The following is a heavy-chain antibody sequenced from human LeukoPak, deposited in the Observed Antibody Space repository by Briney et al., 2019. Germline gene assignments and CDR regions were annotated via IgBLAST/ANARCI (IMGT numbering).Heavy chain of an antibody. CDR3: ARMHLVVPAAMRPFDY. CDR2: INHSGST. J-gene: IGHJ4*02. CDR1: GGSFSGYY. V-gene: IGHV4-34*01. Sequence: PSETLSLTCAVYGGSFSGYYWSWIRQPPGKGPEWIGEINHSGSTNYNPSLKSRVTISVDTSKNQFSLKLSSVTAADTAVYYCARMHLVVPAAMRPFDYWGQGTLVTVSS. D-gene: IGHD2-2*01.